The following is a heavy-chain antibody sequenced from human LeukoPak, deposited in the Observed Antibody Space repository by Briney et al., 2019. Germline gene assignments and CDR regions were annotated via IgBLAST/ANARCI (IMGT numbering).Heavy chain of an antibody. CDR3: ARASPRSRDSSGYYSDY. CDR1: GGSFSGYY. Sequence: PSETLSLTCAVYGGSFSGYYWSWIRQPRGKGLEWIGEINHSGSTNYNPSLKSRVTISVDTSKNQFSLKLSSVTAADTAVYYCARASPRSRDSSGYYSDYWGQGTLVTVSS. J-gene: IGHJ4*02. V-gene: IGHV4-34*01. D-gene: IGHD3-22*01. CDR2: INHSGST.